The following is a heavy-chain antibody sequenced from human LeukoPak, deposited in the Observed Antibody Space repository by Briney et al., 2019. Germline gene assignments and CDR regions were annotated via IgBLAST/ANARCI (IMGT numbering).Heavy chain of an antibody. D-gene: IGHD1-14*01. CDR1: GFTFSSYA. J-gene: IGHJ6*03. Sequence: PGRSLRLSCAASGFTFSSYAMHWARRAPGKGLEWVAVISYDGSNKYYADSVKGRFTISRDNSKNTLYLQMNSLRAEDTAVYYCARTGTTVFKGYYYYYMDVWGKGTTVTVSS. V-gene: IGHV3-30*01. CDR2: ISYDGSNK. CDR3: ARTGTTVFKGYYYYYMDV.